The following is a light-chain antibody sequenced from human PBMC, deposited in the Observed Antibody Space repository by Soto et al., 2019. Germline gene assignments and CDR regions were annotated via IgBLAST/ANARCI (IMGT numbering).Light chain of an antibody. Sequence: QSVLTQPASVSGSPGQSITISCNGTRSDVGGYHYVSWYQQHPGKAPKLMISEVSNRPSGVSNRFSGSKSGNTASLTISGLQAADEAEYYCSSYTSTSTLVVFGTGTKLTVL. CDR3: SSYTSTSTLVV. CDR1: RSDVGGYHY. J-gene: IGLJ1*01. CDR2: EVS. V-gene: IGLV2-14*01.